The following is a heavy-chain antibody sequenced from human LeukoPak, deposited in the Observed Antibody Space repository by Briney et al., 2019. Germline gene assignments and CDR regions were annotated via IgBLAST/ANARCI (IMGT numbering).Heavy chain of an antibody. CDR2: IYSGGST. CDR1: GFTVSSNY. D-gene: IGHD3-10*01. J-gene: IGHJ4*02. Sequence: GGSLRLSCAASGFTVSSNYMSWVRQAPGKGLEWVSVIYSGGSTYYADSVKGRFTISRDNSKNTLYLQMNSLRAEDTAVYYCAHSGRGVNTLFDYWGQGTLVTVSS. CDR3: AHSGRGVNTLFDY. V-gene: IGHV3-53*01.